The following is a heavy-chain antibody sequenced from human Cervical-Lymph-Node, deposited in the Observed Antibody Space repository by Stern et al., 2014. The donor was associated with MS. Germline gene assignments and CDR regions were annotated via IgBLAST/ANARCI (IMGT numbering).Heavy chain of an antibody. CDR1: GASIPSDDYY. D-gene: IGHD3-10*01. CDR2: IHYSRNT. J-gene: IGHJ5*02. CDR3: ARTDILLIDH. V-gene: IGHV4-30-4*01. Sequence: VQLVESGPGLVKPSQTLSLSCTVSGASIPSDDYYWTWIRQTPGKGLEWIGYIHYSRNTYYSPSLRSRVTISVDTSKNQFSLKLSSVTAADTAVYYCARTDILLIDHWGQGTLVTVSS.